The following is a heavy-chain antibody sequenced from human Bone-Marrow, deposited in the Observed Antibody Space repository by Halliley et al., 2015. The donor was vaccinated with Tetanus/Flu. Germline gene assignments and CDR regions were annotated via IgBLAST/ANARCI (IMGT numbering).Heavy chain of an antibody. CDR2: ISSNGGST. D-gene: IGHD3-10*01. V-gene: IGHV3-64*01. CDR1: GFTFSSYA. J-gene: IGHJ4*02. Sequence: SLRLSCAASGFTFSSYAMHWVRQAPGKGLEYVSAISSNGGSTSYANSVKGRFTISRDNSKNTLFLQMGSLRAEDMAVYYCGRLGQEGKSTLPDYWGQGTLVPVSS. CDR3: GRLGQEGKSTLPDY.